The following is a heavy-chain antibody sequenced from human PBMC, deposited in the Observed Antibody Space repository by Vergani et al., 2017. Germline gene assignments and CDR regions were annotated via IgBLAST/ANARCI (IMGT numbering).Heavy chain of an antibody. CDR1: GFTFSACP. Sequence: EVQLLQSGGGVIQPGGSVRLSCAASGFTFSACPMTWVRQAPGKGLEWVSSISSSSSYIHYSDSLKGRFTISRDNAKSSLYLQMNSLRAEDTGVYYCARDRYYRGSGSYPYFYYCGLDVWGQGTAVTVSS. J-gene: IGHJ6*02. V-gene: IGHV3-21*01. CDR2: ISSSSSYI. CDR3: ARDRYYRGSGSYPYFYYCGLDV. D-gene: IGHD3-10*01.